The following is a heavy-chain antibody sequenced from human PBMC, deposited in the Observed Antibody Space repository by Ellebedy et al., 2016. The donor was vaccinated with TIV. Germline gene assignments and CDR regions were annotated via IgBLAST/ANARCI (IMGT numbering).Heavy chain of an antibody. CDR2: ISSNGGST. Sequence: GGSLRLSXSASGFTFSSYAMHWVRQAPGKGLEYVSAISSNGGSTYYADSVKGRFTISRDNSKNTLYLQMNSLRAEDTAVYYCAKGEVGATTHDAFDIWGQGTMVTVSS. D-gene: IGHD1-26*01. CDR1: GFTFSSYA. CDR3: AKGEVGATTHDAFDI. V-gene: IGHV3-64*04. J-gene: IGHJ3*02.